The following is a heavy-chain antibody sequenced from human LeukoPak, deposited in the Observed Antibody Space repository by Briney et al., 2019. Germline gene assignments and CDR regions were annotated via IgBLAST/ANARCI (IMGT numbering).Heavy chain of an antibody. CDR2: IHTDGTT. Sequence: GGSLRLSCAASGLTVNINDISWVREAPGKGLEWVSIIHTDGTTYFADPVKGRFTISRDNSKNTLYLHMNSLRAEDTAVYYCARSSGSYYSFYYFGMDVWGQGTTVTVSS. D-gene: IGHD3-10*01. J-gene: IGHJ6*02. CDR1: GLTVNIND. CDR3: ARSSGSYYSFYYFGMDV. V-gene: IGHV3-66*01.